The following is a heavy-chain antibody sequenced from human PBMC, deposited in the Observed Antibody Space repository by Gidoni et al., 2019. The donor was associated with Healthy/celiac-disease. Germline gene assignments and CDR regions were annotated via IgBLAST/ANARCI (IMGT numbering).Heavy chain of an antibody. J-gene: IGHJ6*02. V-gene: IGHV3-30*02. Sequence: WGWRGPAWGLEWVAFIRYDGCNKYYADSVKGRFPISRDNSKNTLYLQMNSLRAEDTAVYYGAKGQYSSSSCYGDRCYYGMDVWGQGTTVTVSS. CDR3: AKGQYSSSSCYGDRCYYGMDV. CDR2: IRYDGCNK. D-gene: IGHD2-2*01.